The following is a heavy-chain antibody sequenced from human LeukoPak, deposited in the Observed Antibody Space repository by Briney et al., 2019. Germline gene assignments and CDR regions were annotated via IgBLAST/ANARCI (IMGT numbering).Heavy chain of an antibody. CDR2: IGAYNGNT. CDR3: ARDLDGDYPLGY. D-gene: IGHD4-17*01. J-gene: IGHJ4*02. V-gene: IGHV1-18*01. CDR1: GYTFTSYG. Sequence: ASVKVSCKASGYTFTSYGISWVRRAPGQGLEWMGWIGAYNGNTNYAQKLQGRVTMTTDTSTSTAYMELRSLRSDDTAVYYCARDLDGDYPLGYWGQGTLVTVSS.